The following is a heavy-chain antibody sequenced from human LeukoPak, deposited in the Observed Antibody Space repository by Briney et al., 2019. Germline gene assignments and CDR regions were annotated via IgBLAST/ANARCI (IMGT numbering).Heavy chain of an antibody. CDR3: ASAVVRAREIH. J-gene: IGHJ4*02. D-gene: IGHD3-10*01. V-gene: IGHV3-33*01. CDR2: IWYDGSNK. CDR1: GFTFSSYG. Sequence: GRSLRLSCAASGFTFSSYGMHWVRQAPGKGLEWVAVIWYDGSNKYYADSVKGRFTISRDNSKNTLYVQMNSLRAEDTAVYYCASAVVRAREIHWGQGTLVTVSS.